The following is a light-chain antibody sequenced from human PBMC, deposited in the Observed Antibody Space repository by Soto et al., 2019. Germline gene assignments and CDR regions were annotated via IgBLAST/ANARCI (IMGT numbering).Light chain of an antibody. Sequence: SVLTQPASVSGSPGQSITISCTGTSSDVGGYNYVSWYQQDPGTAPKLLIYEVSNRPSGVSSRFSGSKSGNTASLTISGLQAEDEADYYCGSYTSISTFVFGTGTKVTVL. CDR2: EVS. J-gene: IGLJ1*01. V-gene: IGLV2-14*01. CDR3: GSYTSISTFV. CDR1: SSDVGGYNY.